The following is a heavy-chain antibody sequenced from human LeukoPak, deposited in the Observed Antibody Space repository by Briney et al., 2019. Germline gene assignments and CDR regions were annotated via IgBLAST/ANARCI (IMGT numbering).Heavy chain of an antibody. J-gene: IGHJ4*02. Sequence: GASVTVSCKASGYTFTGYYMHWVRQAPGQGLEWMGRINPNSGGTNYAQKFQGRVTMIRDTSISTAYMELSRLRSDDTAVYYCARDRGGYSSPYYFDYWGQGTLVTVSS. CDR3: ARDRGGYSSPYYFDY. D-gene: IGHD5-18*01. V-gene: IGHV1-2*06. CDR2: INPNSGGT. CDR1: GYTFTGYY.